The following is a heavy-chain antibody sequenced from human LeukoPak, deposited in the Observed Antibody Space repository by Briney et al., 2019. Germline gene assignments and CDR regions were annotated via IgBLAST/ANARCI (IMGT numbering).Heavy chain of an antibody. CDR3: AKAITATTGYFDY. CDR1: GFTFSSYG. V-gene: IGHV3-33*08. J-gene: IGHJ4*02. Sequence: GGSLRLSCAASGFTFSSYGMHWVRQAPGKGLEWVAVISYDGRNKYYADSVKGRFTISRDNSKNTLYLQMNSLRAEDTAVYYCAKAITATTGYFDYWGQGSLVTVSS. CDR2: ISYDGRNK. D-gene: IGHD6-25*01.